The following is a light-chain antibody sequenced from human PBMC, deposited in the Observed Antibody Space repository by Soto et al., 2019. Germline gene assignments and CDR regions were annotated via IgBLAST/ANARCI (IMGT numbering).Light chain of an antibody. J-gene: IGKJ2*01. CDR1: QSVSNNY. Sequence: EVVLTQSPGTLSLSPGERATLSCRASQSVSNNYFAWYQQKPGQAPRLLIFGSSDRATGIPDRFSGSGSGTDFTLTISRLEPEDFAVYYCPQYGSSPPYTFGQGTNLEIK. CDR3: PQYGSSPPYT. V-gene: IGKV3-20*01. CDR2: GSS.